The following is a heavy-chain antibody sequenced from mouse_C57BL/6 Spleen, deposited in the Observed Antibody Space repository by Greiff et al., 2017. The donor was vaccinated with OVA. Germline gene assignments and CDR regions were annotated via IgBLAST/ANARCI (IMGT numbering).Heavy chain of an antibody. Sequence: QVQLQQSGAELARPGASVKLSCKASGYTFTSYGISWVQQRTGQGLEWIGEIYPRSGNTYYNEKFKGKATLTAYKSSSTAYMELRNLTSEDSAGYFSARQGFSRIPFYAMDYWGQGTSVTVSS. V-gene: IGHV1-81*01. CDR2: IYPRSGNT. CDR3: ARQGFSRIPFYAMDY. CDR1: GYTFTSYG. D-gene: IGHD3-1*01. J-gene: IGHJ4*01.